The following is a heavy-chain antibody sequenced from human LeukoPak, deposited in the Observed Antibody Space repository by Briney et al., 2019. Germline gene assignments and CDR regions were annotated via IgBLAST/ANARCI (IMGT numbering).Heavy chain of an antibody. D-gene: IGHD3-22*01. Sequence: GGSLRLSCAASGFTFSSFSMNWVRQAPGKGLEWISYISSGSTTIYYADSVKGRFTISRDNSKNTLYLQMNSLRAEDTAVYYCAKFTGSGYYNGWIGHVAEYFQHWGQGTLVTVSS. J-gene: IGHJ1*01. CDR3: AKFTGSGYYNGWIGHVAEYFQH. CDR2: ISSGSTTI. CDR1: GFTFSSFS. V-gene: IGHV3-48*01.